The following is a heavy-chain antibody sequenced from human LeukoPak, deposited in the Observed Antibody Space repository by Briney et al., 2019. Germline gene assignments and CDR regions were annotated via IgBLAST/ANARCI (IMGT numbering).Heavy chain of an antibody. CDR3: ARDSGIYCSSTSCYAGIYGMDV. Sequence: GGSLRLSCAASGFTFSSYAMHWVRQAPGKGLEWVAVISYDGSNKYYADSVKGRFTISRDNSKNSLYLQMNSLRAEDTAVYYCARDSGIYCSSTSCYAGIYGMDVWGQGTTVTVSS. V-gene: IGHV3-30-3*01. D-gene: IGHD2-2*01. CDR2: ISYDGSNK. J-gene: IGHJ6*02. CDR1: GFTFSSYA.